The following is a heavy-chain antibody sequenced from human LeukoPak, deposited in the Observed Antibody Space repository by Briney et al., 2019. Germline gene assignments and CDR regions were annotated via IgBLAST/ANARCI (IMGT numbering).Heavy chain of an antibody. CDR1: GGSISSYY. CDR2: IYYSGST. CDR3: ARNFDY. J-gene: IGHJ4*02. V-gene: IGHV4-59*08. Sequence: SETLSLTCTVSGGSISSYYWSWIRQPPGKGLEWIGYIYYSGSTNYNPSLKSRVTISVDTSKNQFSLKLSSVTAADTAVYYCARNFDYWGQGTLVTVSS.